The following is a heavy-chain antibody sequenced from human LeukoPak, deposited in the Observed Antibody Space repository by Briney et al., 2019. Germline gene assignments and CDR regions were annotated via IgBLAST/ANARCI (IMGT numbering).Heavy chain of an antibody. CDR2: ISTSGTYT. CDR1: GFTFSDHY. Sequence: GGSLRLSCAVSGFTFSDHYMSWIRQAPGKGLEWVSYISTSGTYTNYADSLKGRFTISRDNAKNSLYLEMNSLRAEDTAVYYCARGHFGLDVWGQGTTVTVFS. J-gene: IGHJ6*02. V-gene: IGHV3-11*06. CDR3: ARGHFGLDV.